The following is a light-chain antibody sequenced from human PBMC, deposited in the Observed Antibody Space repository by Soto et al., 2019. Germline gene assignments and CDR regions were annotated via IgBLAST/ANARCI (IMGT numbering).Light chain of an antibody. Sequence: DIVMTQSPDSLAVSLGERATINCKSSQSVLYNSNHKNYLAWFQQKPGQPPRLLIYWASTRESGVPDRFGGSGSGTDFTLTISSLQAEDVAVYYCQQYYGTPWTFGQGTKVEIK. J-gene: IGKJ1*01. V-gene: IGKV4-1*01. CDR2: WAS. CDR1: QSVLYNSNHKNY. CDR3: QQYYGTPWT.